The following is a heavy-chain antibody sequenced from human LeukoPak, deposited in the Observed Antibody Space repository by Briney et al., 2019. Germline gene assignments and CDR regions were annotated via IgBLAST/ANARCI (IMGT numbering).Heavy chain of an antibody. CDR2: IKSKTDGGTT. V-gene: IGHV3-15*01. Sequence: GGSLRLSCAASGFTFSSYAMSWVRQAPGKGLEWVGRIKSKTDGGTTDYAAPVKGGFTISRDDSKNTLYLQMNSLKTEDTAVYYCTTEGWIVPAAIFDYWGQGTLVTVSS. CDR1: GFTFSSYA. J-gene: IGHJ4*02. D-gene: IGHD2-2*01. CDR3: TTEGWIVPAAIFDY.